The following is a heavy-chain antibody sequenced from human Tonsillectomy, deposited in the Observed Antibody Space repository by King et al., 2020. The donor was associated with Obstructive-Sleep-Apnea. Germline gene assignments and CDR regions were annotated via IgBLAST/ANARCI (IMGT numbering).Heavy chain of an antibody. CDR3: AKDSADYVGGTLDY. D-gene: IGHD4-23*01. CDR1: GFTFSSYG. V-gene: IGHV3-30*02. J-gene: IGHJ4*02. CDR2: IRYDASNK. Sequence: QLVQSGGGVVQPGRSLRLSCAASGFTFSSYGMHWVRQAPGKGLEWVAFIRYDASNKYYADSVKGRFTISRDNSKNTLYLQMNSLRAEDTAVYYCAKDSADYVGGTLDYWGQGTLFTVSS.